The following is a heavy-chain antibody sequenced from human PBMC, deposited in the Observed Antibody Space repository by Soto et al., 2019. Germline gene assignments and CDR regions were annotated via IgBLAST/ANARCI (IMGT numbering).Heavy chain of an antibody. Sequence: QVQLVESGGGVVQPGRSLRLSCAASGFIFSNCGMHWVRQAPGKSLEWVAVASYDVSKKYYADSVKGRFTIFRDNSKNTLYLQMNSLRSEDTAVYYCAKESDYGDCRTADYWGQGTLGSVS. D-gene: IGHD4-17*01. CDR2: ASYDVSKK. J-gene: IGHJ4*02. V-gene: IGHV3-30*18. CDR3: AKESDYGDCRTADY. CDR1: GFIFSNCG.